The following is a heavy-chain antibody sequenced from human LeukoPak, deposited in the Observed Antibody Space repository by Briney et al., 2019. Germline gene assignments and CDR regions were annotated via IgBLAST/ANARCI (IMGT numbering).Heavy chain of an antibody. V-gene: IGHV3-23*01. D-gene: IGHD3-22*01. J-gene: IGHJ4*02. CDR2: MSGSGGGT. CDR3: AKRGVVIRVILVGFYKEAYYFDS. CDR1: GITLSNYD. Sequence: GGSLRLSCAVSGITLSNYDMSWVRKAPGKGLEWVAGMSGSGGGTNYADSVKGRFTVSRDNSKNTLYLQMKSLRAEDTAVYFCAKRGVVIRVILVGFYKEAYYFDSWGQGALVTVSS.